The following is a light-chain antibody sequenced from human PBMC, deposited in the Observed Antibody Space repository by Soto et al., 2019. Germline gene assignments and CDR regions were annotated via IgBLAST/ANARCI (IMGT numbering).Light chain of an antibody. Sequence: EIVMTQSPATLSVSPGERATLSCRASQSVSSNLAWYQQKPGQAPRLLIYGASTRATGIPARFSGSGSGTEFTLTISSLQSEDFAVYYCQQYNNFGQGTKVEIK. J-gene: IGKJ1*01. V-gene: IGKV3-15*01. CDR2: GAS. CDR1: QSVSSN. CDR3: QQYNN.